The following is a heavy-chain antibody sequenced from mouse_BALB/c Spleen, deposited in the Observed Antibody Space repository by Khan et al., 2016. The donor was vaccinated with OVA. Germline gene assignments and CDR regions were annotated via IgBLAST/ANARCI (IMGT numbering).Heavy chain of an antibody. J-gene: IGHJ3*01. CDR1: GFTFSTYA. CDR2: ISSDGDYT. CDR3: ARSPYGNVAY. D-gene: IGHD2-1*01. V-gene: IGHV5-9-3*01. Sequence: DVQLVEFGGALVKPGGSLKLSCAASGFTFSTYAMSWVRQTPEKRLEWVATISSDGDYTYYPDNVTGRFTISRDNAKNTLYLQMSSLRSGDTAMYYCARSPYGNVAYWGQGTLVTVSA.